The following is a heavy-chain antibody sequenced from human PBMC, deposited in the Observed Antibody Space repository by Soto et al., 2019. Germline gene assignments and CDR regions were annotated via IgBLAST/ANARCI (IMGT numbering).Heavy chain of an antibody. V-gene: IGHV3-15*07. Sequence: EVQLVESGGGLVKPGGSLRLSCAASGFTFSNTWMNWVRQAPGKGLEWVGRIKSKTDRGKTDYVAAVKGSLTISRDDSKNTLYLQMNSLKTEDTAMYYCTTDPVPMIVVVPPSVGGEGLLVTVSS. CDR3: TTDPVPMIVVVPPSV. CDR2: IKSKTDRGKT. J-gene: IGHJ4*02. D-gene: IGHD3-22*01. CDR1: GFTFSNTW.